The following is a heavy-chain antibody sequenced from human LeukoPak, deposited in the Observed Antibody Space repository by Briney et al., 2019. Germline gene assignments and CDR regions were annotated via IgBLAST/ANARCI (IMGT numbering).Heavy chain of an antibody. J-gene: IGHJ4*02. CDR1: ALTFSYYA. CDR3: ARDPSDGTKAFDD. CDR2: ISGNGST. Sequence: GGSLRLSCAASALTFSYYAMSWVRQAPGRGLEWVSAISGNGSTHYADSVKGRFTISRDNSKNTLYLQMNSLRDEDTAVYYCARDPSDGTKAFDDWGQGTLVTVSS. V-gene: IGHV3-23*01.